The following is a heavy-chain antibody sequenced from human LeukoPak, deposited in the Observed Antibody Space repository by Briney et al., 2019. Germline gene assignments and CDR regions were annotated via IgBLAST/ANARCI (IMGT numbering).Heavy chain of an antibody. CDR2: IYYSGRT. D-gene: IGHD3-3*01. V-gene: IGHV4-39*01. CDR1: GGSISSSSYY. J-gene: IGHJ4*02. CDR3: ASFPDLTIE. Sequence: SETLSLTCTVSGGSISSSSYYWGWLRQPPGKGLVGIGSIYYSGRTYYNPSLKSRVTISVDTSKNQFSLKLSSVTAADTAVYYCASFPDLTIEWGQGTLVTVSS.